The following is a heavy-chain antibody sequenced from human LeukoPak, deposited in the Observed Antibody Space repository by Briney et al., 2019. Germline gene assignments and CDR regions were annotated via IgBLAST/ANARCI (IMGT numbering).Heavy chain of an antibody. Sequence: GGPLRLSCAASGFTFSSYAMSWVRQAPGKGLEWVSAISGSGGSTYYADSVKGRFTISRDYSKNTLYLQMNSLRAEDTAVYYCAKVEAARPGGHLVGWGQGTLVTVSS. J-gene: IGHJ4*02. V-gene: IGHV3-23*01. D-gene: IGHD6-6*01. CDR1: GFTFSSYA. CDR2: ISGSGGST. CDR3: AKVEAARPGGHLVG.